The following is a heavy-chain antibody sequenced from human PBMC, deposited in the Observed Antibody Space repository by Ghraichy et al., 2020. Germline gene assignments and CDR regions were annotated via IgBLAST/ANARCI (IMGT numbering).Heavy chain of an antibody. V-gene: IGHV4-34*01. D-gene: IGHD3-9*01. Sequence: SETLSLTCAVYGGSFSGYYWSWIRQPPGKGLEWIGEINHSGSTNYNPSLKSRVTISVDTSKNQFSLKLSSVTAADTAVYYCASDIHRKGYPSWGQGTLVTVSS. J-gene: IGHJ5*02. CDR3: ASDIHRKGYPS. CDR2: INHSGST. CDR1: GGSFSGYY.